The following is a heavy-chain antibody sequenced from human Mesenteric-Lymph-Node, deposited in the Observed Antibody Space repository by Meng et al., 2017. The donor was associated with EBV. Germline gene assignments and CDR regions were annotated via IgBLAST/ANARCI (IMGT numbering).Heavy chain of an antibody. CDR3: AREGGVPAAMGFDP. D-gene: IGHD2-2*01. CDR1: GYSFTSYG. V-gene: IGHV1-18*01. J-gene: IGHJ5*02. CDR2: TSGYNGNT. Sequence: QIQLVQSGAEVKKPGASVKVSCKASGYSFTSYGISWVRQAPGQGLEWMGWTSGYNGNTNYAQKFQGRVTMTTDTSTSTAYMELRSLRSDDTAVYYCAREGGVPAAMGFDPWGQGTLVTVSS.